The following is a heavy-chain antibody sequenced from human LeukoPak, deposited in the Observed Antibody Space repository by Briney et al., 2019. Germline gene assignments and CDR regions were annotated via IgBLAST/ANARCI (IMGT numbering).Heavy chain of an antibody. CDR1: GFTFRSYA. Sequence: RTGGSLRLSCTASGFTFRSYALSWVRQSPGKGLEWVSATTGSGDKLFYADSVKGRFTISRDNSKNTLYLQMNNLRAEDTAVYYCARYENGGIDYWGQGTLVTVSS. CDR2: TTGSGDKL. CDR3: ARYENGGIDY. J-gene: IGHJ4*02. V-gene: IGHV3-23*01. D-gene: IGHD2-15*01.